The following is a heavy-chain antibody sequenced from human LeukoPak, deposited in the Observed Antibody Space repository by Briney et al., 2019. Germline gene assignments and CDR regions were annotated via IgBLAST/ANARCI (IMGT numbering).Heavy chain of an antibody. D-gene: IGHD3-22*01. Sequence: PEGSLRLSCAASGFTVCSNYMSWVRQAPGKGLEWVSVIYSGGSTYYADSVKGRFTISRDNSKNTLYLQMNSLRAEDTAVYYCAREPQYYYDSSGYSTTWGQGTLVTVSS. J-gene: IGHJ4*02. CDR2: IYSGGST. CDR1: GFTVCSNY. CDR3: AREPQYYYDSSGYSTT. V-gene: IGHV3-66*02.